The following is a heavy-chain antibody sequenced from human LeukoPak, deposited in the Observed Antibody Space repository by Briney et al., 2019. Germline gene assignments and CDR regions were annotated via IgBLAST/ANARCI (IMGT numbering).Heavy chain of an antibody. J-gene: IGHJ1*01. CDR3: ARAPSEIGGYYPEYFRH. V-gene: IGHV3-74*01. Sequence: GGSLRLSCAASGFTFSDHAMNWVRQAPGKGLVWVSRIKSDGKTNYADSVKGRFTISRDNAKNTVSLQMNSLRAEDTGVYYCARAPSEIGGYYPEYFRHWGQGTLVTVSS. D-gene: IGHD3-22*01. CDR1: GFTFSDHA. CDR2: IKSDGKT.